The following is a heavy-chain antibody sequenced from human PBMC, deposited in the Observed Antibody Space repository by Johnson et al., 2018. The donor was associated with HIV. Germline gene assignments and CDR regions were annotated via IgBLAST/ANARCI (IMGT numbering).Heavy chain of an antibody. Sequence: QVQLVESGGGVVQPGKSLRLSCAASGFTFSSSAMHWVRQAPGQGLQWVALISYDGSIKYFADSVKGRFTISRDNSKNTMYLQMNSLRAEDTAIYYCAKGIEAGWRVDAVDIWGQGTMVTVSS. CDR1: GFTFSSSA. CDR3: AKGIEAGWRVDAVDI. CDR2: ISYDGSIK. D-gene: IGHD6-19*01. V-gene: IGHV3-30-3*01. J-gene: IGHJ3*02.